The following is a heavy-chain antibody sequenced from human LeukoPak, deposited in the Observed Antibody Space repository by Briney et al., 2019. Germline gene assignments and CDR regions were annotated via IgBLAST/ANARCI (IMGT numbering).Heavy chain of an antibody. CDR3: ATTTRSSSWDY. CDR2: IKQDGSET. D-gene: IGHD2-2*01. J-gene: IGHJ4*02. Sequence: GGSLRLSCAASGFIFNKYWMCWVRQAPGKGLEWVANIKQDGSETNYVDSMKGRFTISRDNSRNSLYLQMNSLRAEDTAVYYCATTTRSSSWDYWGQGTLVTVSS. V-gene: IGHV3-7*01. CDR1: GFIFNKYW.